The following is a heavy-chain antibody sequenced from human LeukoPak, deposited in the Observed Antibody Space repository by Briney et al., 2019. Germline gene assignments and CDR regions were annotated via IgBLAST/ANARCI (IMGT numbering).Heavy chain of an antibody. V-gene: IGHV6-1*01. CDR2: TLYRSKWYN. Sequence: SQTLSLTCAISGDSVSSNSASWNWIRQSPPRGLEWLGKTLYRSKWYNDYAVSVKSRITINPDTSKNQFSLQLNSVTPEDTAVYYCARSHYYSMDVWGQGTTVTVAS. J-gene: IGHJ6*02. CDR1: GDSVSSNSAS. CDR3: ARSHYYSMDV.